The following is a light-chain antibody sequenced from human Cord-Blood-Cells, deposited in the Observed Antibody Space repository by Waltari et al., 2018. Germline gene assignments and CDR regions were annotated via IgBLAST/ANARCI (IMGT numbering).Light chain of an antibody. Sequence: QSALTQPASVSGSPGQSITISCTGTISHVGSYNLFSWYQQYPGKAPKLMIYEGSKRPSGVSNRFSGSKSGNTASLTISGLQAEDEADYYCCSYAGSSTVVFGGGTKLTVL. CDR3: CSYAGSSTVV. V-gene: IGLV2-23*01. CDR2: EGS. J-gene: IGLJ2*01. CDR1: ISHVGSYNL.